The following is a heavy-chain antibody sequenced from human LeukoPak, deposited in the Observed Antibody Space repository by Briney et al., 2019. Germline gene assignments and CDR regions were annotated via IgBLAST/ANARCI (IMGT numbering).Heavy chain of an antibody. CDR2: IYYSGST. CDR3: ASLGASAFDY. CDR1: GGSFSGYY. V-gene: IGHV4-34*01. J-gene: IGHJ4*02. Sequence: SETLSLTCAVYGGSFSGYYWSWIRQPPGKGLEWIGSIYYSGSTYYNPSLKSRVTISVDTSKNQFSLKLSSVTAADTAVYYCASLGASAFDYWGQGTLVTVSS.